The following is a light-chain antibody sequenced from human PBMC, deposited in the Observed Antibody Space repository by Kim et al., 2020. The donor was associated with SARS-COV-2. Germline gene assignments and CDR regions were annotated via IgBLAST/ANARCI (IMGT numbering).Light chain of an antibody. CDR1: SSDVGGYNY. CDR3: SSYTSSSTWV. V-gene: IGLV2-14*04. J-gene: IGLJ3*02. CDR2: DLS. Sequence: GQSITISCRGTSSDVGGYNYVSWYQQHPGKAPKLMIYDLSKRPSGVSNRFSGSKSGNTASPTISGLQAEDEADYYCSSYTSSSTWVFGGGTQLTVL.